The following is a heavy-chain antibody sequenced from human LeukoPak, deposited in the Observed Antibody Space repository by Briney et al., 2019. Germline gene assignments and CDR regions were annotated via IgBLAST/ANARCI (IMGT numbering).Heavy chain of an antibody. D-gene: IGHD6-13*01. J-gene: IGHJ6*03. V-gene: IGHV1-8*01. CDR1: GYTFTSYD. CDR3: GTPYSGPPVGDYYSYDMDA. Sequence: ASVKVSCKASGYTFTSYDINWVRQATGQGLEWMGWMNPNSGNTGYAQKFQGRVSMTRNTSISTAYMELSSLRSEDTAVYYCGTPYSGPPVGDYYSYDMDAWGKGTTVTVSS. CDR2: MNPNSGNT.